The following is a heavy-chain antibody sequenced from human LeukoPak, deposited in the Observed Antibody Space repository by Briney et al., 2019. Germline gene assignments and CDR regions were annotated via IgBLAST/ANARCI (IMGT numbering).Heavy chain of an antibody. J-gene: IGHJ4*01. V-gene: IGHV4-4*07. Sequence: SETLSLTCTVSACSISGYYWTWIRQPAGKGLEWIGRISGGGTAYYNPSLESRVSLSLDTSKNQFSLKVTSVTAADTAVYFCARGRELTGISGHYSFDYWGQGILVSVSS. CDR3: ARGRELTGISGHYSFDY. D-gene: IGHD3-9*01. CDR1: ACSISGYY. CDR2: ISGGGTA.